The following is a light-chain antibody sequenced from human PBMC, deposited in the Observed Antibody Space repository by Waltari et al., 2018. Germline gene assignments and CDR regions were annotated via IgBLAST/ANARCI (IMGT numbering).Light chain of an antibody. CDR1: KSDVGGYNY. CDR3: CSYAGAYRV. J-gene: IGLJ1*01. Sequence: QSALTQPRSVSGSPGQSVTISCTGTKSDVGGYNYVSWYQHHPGKAPKFIIYDVNKRPSGVPDRFSGAKSGNTASLTISGLQADDEADYFCCSYAGAYRVFGTGTKVIVL. V-gene: IGLV2-11*01. CDR2: DVN.